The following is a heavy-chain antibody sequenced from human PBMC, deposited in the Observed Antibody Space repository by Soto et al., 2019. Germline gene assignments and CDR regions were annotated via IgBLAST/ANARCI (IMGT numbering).Heavy chain of an antibody. Sequence: QVQLVESGGGVVQPGRSLRLSCAASGFTFSSYAMHWVRQAPGKGLEWVAVISYDGSNKYYADSVKGRFTISRDNSKNPLYLQMNSLRAEDTAVYYCASVSGWYEGGWDYWGQGTLVTVSS. D-gene: IGHD6-19*01. CDR2: ISYDGSNK. CDR1: GFTFSSYA. J-gene: IGHJ4*02. CDR3: ASVSGWYEGGWDY. V-gene: IGHV3-30-3*01.